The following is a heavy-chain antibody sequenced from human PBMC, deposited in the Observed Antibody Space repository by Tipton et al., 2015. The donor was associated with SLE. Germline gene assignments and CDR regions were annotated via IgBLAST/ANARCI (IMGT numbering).Heavy chain of an antibody. D-gene: IGHD6-19*01. Sequence: SLRLSCAVSGFTFTDYAMSWVRQAPGKGLEWVSAATDGGSGTAYADSVRGRFTVSRDNSKNTLYLQMNSQRAEDTAVYYCARDWLSGAFDIWGRGTMVTVSS. CDR1: GFTFTDYA. CDR2: ATDGGSGT. J-gene: IGHJ3*02. CDR3: ARDWLSGAFDI. V-gene: IGHV3-23*01.